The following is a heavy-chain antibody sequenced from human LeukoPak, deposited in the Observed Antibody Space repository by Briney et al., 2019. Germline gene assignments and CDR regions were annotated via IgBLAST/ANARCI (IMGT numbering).Heavy chain of an antibody. CDR1: GFTFSSYW. CDR3: ARDCSSTSWFRNYYYYGMDV. J-gene: IGHJ6*02. CDR2: IKQDGSEK. D-gene: IGHD2-2*01. V-gene: IGHV3-7*01. Sequence: GGSLRLSCAASGFTFSSYWMSWVRQALGKGLEWVANIKQDGSEKYYVDSVKGRFTISRDNAKNSLYLQMNSLRAEDTAVYYCARDCSSTSWFRNYYYYGMDVWGQGTTVTVSS.